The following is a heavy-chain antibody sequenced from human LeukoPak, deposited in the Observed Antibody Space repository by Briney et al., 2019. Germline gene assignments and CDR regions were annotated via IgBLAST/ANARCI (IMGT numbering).Heavy chain of an antibody. V-gene: IGHV3-33*08. J-gene: IGHJ4*02. CDR3: ARDGYYGSGRPFDY. CDR1: GFTFSSYA. Sequence: GGSLRLSCAASGFTFSSYAMHWVRQAPGKGLGWVAVIWYDGSEKYYADPVKGRLTISRDNSKNTLYLQMNSLRADDTAVYYCARDGYYGSGRPFDYWGQGALVSVSS. D-gene: IGHD3-10*01. CDR2: IWYDGSEK.